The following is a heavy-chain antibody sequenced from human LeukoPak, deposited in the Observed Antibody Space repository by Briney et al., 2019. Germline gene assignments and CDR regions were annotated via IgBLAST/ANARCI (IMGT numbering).Heavy chain of an antibody. V-gene: IGHV4-59*08. CDR1: GGSINSYY. Sequence: SETLSLTCTVSGGSINSYYWSWIRQPPGKGLEWIGEIYYSGSTDYNPSLKSRVTISVDTSKNQLSLKLSSVTAADTAVYYCARHDVGWYFDSWGQGTLVTVSS. J-gene: IGHJ4*02. CDR3: ARHDVGWYFDS. CDR2: IYYSGST.